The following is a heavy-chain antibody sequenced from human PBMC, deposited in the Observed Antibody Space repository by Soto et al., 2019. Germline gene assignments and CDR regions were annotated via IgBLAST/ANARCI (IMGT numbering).Heavy chain of an antibody. J-gene: IGHJ4*02. Sequence: SETLSLTCTVSGGSISSYYWSWIRQPPGKGLEWIGYIYYSGSTNYNPSLKSRVTISVDTSKNQFSLKLSSVTAADTAVYYCASWDYDFWSLNYWGQGTLVTVSS. CDR2: IYYSGST. D-gene: IGHD3-3*01. CDR1: GGSISSYY. CDR3: ASWDYDFWSLNY. V-gene: IGHV4-59*01.